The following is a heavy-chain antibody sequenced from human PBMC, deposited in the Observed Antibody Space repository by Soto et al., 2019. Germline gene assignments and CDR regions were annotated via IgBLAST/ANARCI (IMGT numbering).Heavy chain of an antibody. CDR3: ASAVGYYYYGMDV. V-gene: IGHV4-34*01. J-gene: IGHJ6*02. CDR2: INHSGST. CDR1: GGSVSGYS. Sequence: SETLSLTCAVYGGSVSGYSWSWIRQPPGKGLEWIGEINHSGSTNYNPSLKSRVTISVDTSKNQFSLKLSSVTAADTAVYYCASAVGYYYYGMDVWGQGTTVT.